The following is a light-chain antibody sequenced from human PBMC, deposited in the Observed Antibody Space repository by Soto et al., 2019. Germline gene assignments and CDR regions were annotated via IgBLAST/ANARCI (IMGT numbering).Light chain of an antibody. J-gene: IGKJ1*01. Sequence: AIRMTQSPSSLSASAGDRVAIACRASQDVGRYLAWYQQKPWQAPKLLIYGASTLQSGVPSRFSGGGSGTDFTLTISCLQSEDFATYYCQHYKNYPWTFGQGTKVEIK. V-gene: IGKV1-8*01. CDR2: GAS. CDR1: QDVGRY. CDR3: QHYKNYPWT.